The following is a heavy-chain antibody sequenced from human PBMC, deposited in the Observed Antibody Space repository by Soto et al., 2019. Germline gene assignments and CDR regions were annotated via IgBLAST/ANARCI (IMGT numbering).Heavy chain of an antibody. Sequence: EVQLLESGGGLVQPGGSLRLSCAASGFTFSSYAMSWVRQAPGKGLEWVSAISGSGVSTYYADSVEGRITIARDNSKKTLYLQMNSLRREDTAVYYCAKDRPGYCSGGSCCSGVRDVWGKGTTVTVSS. J-gene: IGHJ6*04. CDR3: AKDRPGYCSGGSCCSGVRDV. CDR1: GFTFSSYA. V-gene: IGHV3-23*01. D-gene: IGHD2-15*01. CDR2: ISGSGVST.